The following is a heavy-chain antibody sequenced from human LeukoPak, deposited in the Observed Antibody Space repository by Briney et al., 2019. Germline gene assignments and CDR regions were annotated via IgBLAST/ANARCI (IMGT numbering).Heavy chain of an antibody. D-gene: IGHD2-8*02. Sequence: ASVTVSCKASGYTFTSYGISWVRQAPGQGVAWMGWVSAYNCNTNYAQKLQGRVPMTTDTSTSTAYMELRSLKSDDTAVYYCARRKVANLYWYYMDVWVKGTTVTVCS. J-gene: IGHJ6*03. CDR1: GYTFTSYG. V-gene: IGHV1-18*01. CDR2: VSAYNCNT. CDR3: ARRKVANLYWYYMDV.